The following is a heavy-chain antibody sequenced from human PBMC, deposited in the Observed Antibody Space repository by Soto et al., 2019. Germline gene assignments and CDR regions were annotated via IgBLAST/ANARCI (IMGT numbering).Heavy chain of an antibody. V-gene: IGHV3-23*01. J-gene: IGHJ4*02. CDR3: AKDLGAQGLPN. Sequence: GALRLSCAASGFTFSSYAMSWVRQAPGKGLEWVSLFSGSFNSTFYADSVKGRFTISRDNSKNTLYLQMNSLRAEDTAVYYCAKDLGAQGLPNWGQGTLVTVS. CDR2: FSGSFNST. CDR1: GFTFSSYA.